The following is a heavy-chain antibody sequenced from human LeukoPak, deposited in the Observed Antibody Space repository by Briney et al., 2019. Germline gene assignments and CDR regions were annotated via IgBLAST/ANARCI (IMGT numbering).Heavy chain of an antibody. CDR2: IYYSGST. D-gene: IGHD3-10*01. J-gene: IGHJ4*02. CDR3: ARTDYYGNRDFDY. V-gene: IGHV4-59*01. CDR1: GGSISSYY. Sequence: SETLSLTCTVSGGSISSYYWSWIRQPPGKGLEWIGYIYYSGSTNYNPSLKGRVTISVDTSKNQFSLKLSSVTAADTAVYYCARTDYYGNRDFDYWGQGTLVTVSS.